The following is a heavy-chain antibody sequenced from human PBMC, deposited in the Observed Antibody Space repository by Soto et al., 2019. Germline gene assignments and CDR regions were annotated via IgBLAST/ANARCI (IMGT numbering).Heavy chain of an antibody. CDR3: AAGEASSRNLAPYYLDF. CDR2: IHYSGTT. J-gene: IGHJ4*02. V-gene: IGHV4-59*01. Sequence: SETLSLTCTEYGGSMRNYFCTWIRQPPGKGLEWIGYIHYSGTTSYFPSYNPSLRRRVTISEDTSKNQFSLKLLSVTTADTAVYFCAAGEASSRNLAPYYLDFWGQGTLVTVSS. CDR1: GGSMRNYF. D-gene: IGHD6-13*01.